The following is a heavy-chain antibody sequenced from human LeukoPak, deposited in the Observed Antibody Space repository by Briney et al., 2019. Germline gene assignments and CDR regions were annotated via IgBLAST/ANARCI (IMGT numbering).Heavy chain of an antibody. CDR2: IYYSGST. J-gene: IGHJ4*02. V-gene: IGHV4-59*01. CDR1: GGSISSYY. D-gene: IGHD5-18*01. Sequence: PSETLSLTCTDSGGSISSYYWSWIRQPPGKGLEWIGYIYYSGSTNYNPSLKSRVTISVDTSKNQFSLKLSSVTAADTAVYYCARDLGYSYGDYWGQRTLVTVSS. CDR3: ARDLGYSYGDY.